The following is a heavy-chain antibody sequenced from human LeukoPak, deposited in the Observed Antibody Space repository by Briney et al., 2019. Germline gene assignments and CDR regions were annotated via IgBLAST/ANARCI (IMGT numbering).Heavy chain of an antibody. CDR1: GYSFTSYW. V-gene: IGHV5-51*01. CDR2: IYPGDSDT. D-gene: IGHD4-17*01. CDR3: ARANDYGDYASWFDP. Sequence: GESLKISCKGSGYSFTSYWIGWVRQMPGKGLEWMGIIYPGDSDTRYSSSFQGQVTISADKSISTAYLQWSSLKASDTAMYYCARANDYGDYASWFDPWGQGTLVTVSS. J-gene: IGHJ5*02.